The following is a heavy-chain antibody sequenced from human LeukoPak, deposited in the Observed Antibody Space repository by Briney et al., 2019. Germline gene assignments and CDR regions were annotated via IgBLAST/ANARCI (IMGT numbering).Heavy chain of an antibody. D-gene: IGHD5/OR15-5a*01. CDR1: GGSPNPYY. J-gene: IGHJ4*02. Sequence: SENVSLTCTVSGGSPNPYYWSWIRHPDGQGLEWIGRIYVSGTTHYLPSLQSRVTMSVDTSKNHFSLKLSSVTAADTAVYYCAAMSSRFEYYFDCWGQGTLVPVSS. CDR2: IYVSGTT. CDR3: AAMSSRFEYYFDC. V-gene: IGHV4-4*07.